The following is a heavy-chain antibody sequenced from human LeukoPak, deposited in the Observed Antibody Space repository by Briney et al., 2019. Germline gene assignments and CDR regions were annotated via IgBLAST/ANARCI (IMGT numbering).Heavy chain of an antibody. Sequence: PGGSLRLSCAVSGFTVNSNHMSWVRQAPGKGLEWVSIIYGGGNTNHGDSVKGRFITSRDNSKNTLYLQMNSLRAEDTAVYYCASYEQSVSNWYFDLWGRGTLVTVSP. D-gene: IGHD3-16*01. CDR3: ASYEQSVSNWYFDL. CDR2: IYGGGNT. CDR1: GFTVNSNH. J-gene: IGHJ2*01. V-gene: IGHV3-53*01.